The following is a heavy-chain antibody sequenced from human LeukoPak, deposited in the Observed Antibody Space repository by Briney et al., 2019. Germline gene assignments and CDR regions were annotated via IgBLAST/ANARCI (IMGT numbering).Heavy chain of an antibody. D-gene: IGHD6-19*01. CDR3: ARDKEYSSGWYYKYYYYGMDV. CDR2: MNPNSGNT. J-gene: IGHJ6*02. CDR1: GYTFTSYD. V-gene: IGHV1-8*01. Sequence: ASVKVSCKASGYTFTSYDINWVRQATGQGLEWMGWMNPNSGNTGYAQKFQGRVTMTRNTSISTAYMELSSLRSEDTAVYYCARDKEYSSGWYYKYYYYGMDVWGQGTTVTVSS.